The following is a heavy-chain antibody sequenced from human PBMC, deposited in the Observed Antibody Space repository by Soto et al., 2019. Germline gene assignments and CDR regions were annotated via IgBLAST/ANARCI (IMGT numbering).Heavy chain of an antibody. J-gene: IGHJ6*02. Sequence: ASVKVSCKASGYTFTGYYRHWVRQAPGQGLEWMGWINPNSGGTNYAQKFQGRVTMTRDTSISTAYMELSRLRSDDTAVYYCARDFNWNLYYYYGMDVWGHGTTVTRSS. D-gene: IGHD1-1*01. CDR1: GYTFTGYY. CDR3: ARDFNWNLYYYYGMDV. CDR2: INPNSGGT. V-gene: IGHV1-2*02.